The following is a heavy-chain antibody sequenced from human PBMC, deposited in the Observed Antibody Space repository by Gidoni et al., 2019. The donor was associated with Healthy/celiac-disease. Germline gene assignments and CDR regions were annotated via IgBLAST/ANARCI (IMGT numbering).Heavy chain of an antibody. CDR3: AKGGGGWRYFDY. Sequence: EVQLLESGGALVKPGGSLSLSCAASGFTFSSYAMSWVRQAPGKGLEWVSAISGSGGSTYYADSVKGRFTISRDNSKNTLYLQMNSLRAEDTAVYYCAKGGGGWRYFDYWGQGTLVTVSS. V-gene: IGHV3-23*01. CDR2: ISGSGGST. CDR1: GFTFSSYA. D-gene: IGHD6-19*01. J-gene: IGHJ4*02.